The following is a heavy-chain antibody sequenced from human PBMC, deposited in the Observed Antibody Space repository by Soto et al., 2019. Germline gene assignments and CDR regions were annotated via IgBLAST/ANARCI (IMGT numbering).Heavy chain of an antibody. J-gene: IGHJ4*02. D-gene: IGHD2-15*01. CDR3: ASVYCGGGRCYHLGY. CDR1: GFTCNYYR. CDR2: INSDGSST. V-gene: IGHV3-74*01. Sequence: SLRLSCAVSGFTCNYYRMNWVRQAPGKGLVWVSRINSDGSSTSYADSVKGRFTISRDNAKNTLYLQMNSLRAEATAVYYCASVYCGGGRCYHLGYWGQGTLLAVS.